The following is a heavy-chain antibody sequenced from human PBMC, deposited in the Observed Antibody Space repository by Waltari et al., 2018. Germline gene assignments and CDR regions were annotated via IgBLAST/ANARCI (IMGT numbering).Heavy chain of an antibody. CDR3: ARSESPTTVTTDYYGMDV. CDR2: INPTSGGT. J-gene: IGHJ6*02. D-gene: IGHD4-17*01. V-gene: IGHV1-2*02. CDR1: GYTFTGYY. Sequence: QVQLVQSGAEVKKPGASVKVSCKASGYTFTGYYMHWVRQAPGQGLEWMAWINPTSGGTNYAQKFQGRVTMTRDTSISPAYMELSRLRPDDTAVYYCARSESPTTVTTDYYGMDVWGQGTTVTVSS.